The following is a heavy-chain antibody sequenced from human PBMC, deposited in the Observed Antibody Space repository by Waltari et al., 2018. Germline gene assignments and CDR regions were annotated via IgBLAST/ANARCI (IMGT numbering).Heavy chain of an antibody. D-gene: IGHD6-19*01. J-gene: IGHJ3*02. Sequence: QVQLQESGPGLVKPSETLSLTCTVSGGSISSHYWSWIRQPPGKGLEWIGYIYYSGSTNYNPSLKSRVTISVDTSKNQFSLKLSSVTAADTAVYYCAGEVAVAAHDAFDIWGQGTMVTVSS. V-gene: IGHV4-59*11. CDR2: IYYSGST. CDR3: AGEVAVAAHDAFDI. CDR1: GGSISSHY.